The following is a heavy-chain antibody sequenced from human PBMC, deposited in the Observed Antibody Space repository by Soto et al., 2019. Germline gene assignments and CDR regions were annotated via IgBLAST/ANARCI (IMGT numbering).Heavy chain of an antibody. V-gene: IGHV3-23*01. CDR2: ISGSGGST. J-gene: IGHJ4*02. Sequence: GSLRLSCAASGFTFSSYAMSWVRQAPGKGLEWVSAISGSGGSTYYADSVKGRFTISRDNSKNTLYLQMNSLRAEDTAVYYCAKDRKGSSGWYEEIDYWGQGTLVTVSS. D-gene: IGHD6-19*01. CDR1: GFTFSSYA. CDR3: AKDRKGSSGWYEEIDY.